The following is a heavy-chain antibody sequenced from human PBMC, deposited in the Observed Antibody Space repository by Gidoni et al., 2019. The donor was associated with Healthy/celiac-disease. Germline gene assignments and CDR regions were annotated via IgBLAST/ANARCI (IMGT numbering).Heavy chain of an antibody. CDR1: GFTFSSHA. CDR3: ARPGGATTYYYYYMDV. J-gene: IGHJ6*03. CDR2: ISYDGSNK. D-gene: IGHD1-26*01. V-gene: IGHV3-30-3*01. Sequence: QAQLVESGVGVVQPGRSLRLSCAASGFTFSSHAMHWVRQAPGKGLEWVAVISYDGSNKYYADSVKGRFTISIDNSKNTLYLQMNSLRAEDTAVYYCARPGGATTYYYYYMDVWGKGTTVTVSS.